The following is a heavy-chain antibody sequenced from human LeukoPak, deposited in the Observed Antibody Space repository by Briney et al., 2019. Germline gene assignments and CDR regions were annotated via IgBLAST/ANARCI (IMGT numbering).Heavy chain of an antibody. V-gene: IGHV3-23*01. CDR2: ISGSGGST. J-gene: IGHJ5*02. CDR1: GFTFSSYA. D-gene: IGHD6-19*01. CDR3: AKVAGEQWLVIERHLNWFDP. Sequence: GGSLRLSCAASGFTFSSYAMSWVCQAPGKGLEWVSAISGSGGSTYYADSVKGRFTISRDNSKNTLYLQMNSLRAEDTAVYYCAKVAGEQWLVIERHLNWFDPWGQGTLVTVSS.